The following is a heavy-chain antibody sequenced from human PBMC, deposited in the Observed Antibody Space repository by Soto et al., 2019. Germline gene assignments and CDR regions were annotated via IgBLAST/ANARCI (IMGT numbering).Heavy chain of an antibody. CDR3: ARHRNWKGDY. CDR1: GDSIRSSTYQ. CDR2: AYSGERT. D-gene: IGHD1-1*01. V-gene: IGHV4-39*01. Sequence: PSETLSLTCTVSGDSIRSSTYQWGWIRQPPGRGLEWIGSAYSGERTYYNPSLKSRVTIPVDTSKNQFSLKVNSVTAADTAVYYCARHRNWKGDYWGQGTRVT. J-gene: IGHJ4*02.